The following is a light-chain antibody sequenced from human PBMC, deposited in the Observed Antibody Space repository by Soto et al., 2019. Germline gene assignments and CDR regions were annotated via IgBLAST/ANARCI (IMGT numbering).Light chain of an antibody. J-gene: IGKJ2*01. Sequence: DIVMTQSPDSLAVSLGERATINCKSSQSVLYSSNNKNYLAWYQQKPGQPPKLLIYWASTRESGVPDRFSGSGSGTDFTLTISSLQAEDVALYYCQQYYSIPQTFGQGTKLEIK. CDR1: QSVLYSSNNKNY. CDR3: QQYYSIPQT. V-gene: IGKV4-1*01. CDR2: WAS.